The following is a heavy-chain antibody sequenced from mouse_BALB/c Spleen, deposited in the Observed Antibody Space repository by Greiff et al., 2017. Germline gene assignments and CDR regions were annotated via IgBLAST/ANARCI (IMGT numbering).Heavy chain of an antibody. V-gene: IGHV1-7*01. D-gene: IGHD4-1*01. CDR2: INPSTGYT. Sequence: VKLQQSGAELAKPGASVKMSCKASGYTFTSYWMHWVKQRPGQGLEWIGYINPSTGYTEYNQKFKDKATLTADKSSSTAYMQLSSLTSEDSAVYYCARLRWDDYWGQGTTLTVSS. J-gene: IGHJ2*01. CDR1: GYTFTSYW. CDR3: ARLRWDDY.